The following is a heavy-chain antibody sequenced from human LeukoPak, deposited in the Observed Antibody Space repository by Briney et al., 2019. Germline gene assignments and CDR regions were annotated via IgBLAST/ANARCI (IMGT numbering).Heavy chain of an antibody. Sequence: GGSLRLSCAASGFTFDDYAMHWVRQAPGKGLEWVSLISWDGGSTYYADSVKGRFTISRDNSKNSLYLQMNSLRAEDTALYYCANDRRDCSGWYMCYYYMDVWGKGTTVTVSS. J-gene: IGHJ6*03. CDR1: GFTFDDYA. D-gene: IGHD6-19*01. V-gene: IGHV3-43D*03. CDR2: ISWDGGST. CDR3: ANDRRDCSGWYMCYYYMDV.